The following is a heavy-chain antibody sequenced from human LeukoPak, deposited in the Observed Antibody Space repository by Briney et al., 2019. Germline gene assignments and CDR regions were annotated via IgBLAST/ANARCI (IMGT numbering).Heavy chain of an antibody. CDR2: TSGDGIPT. Sequence: GGALRLSCAASGVTFHNYAIHWVRQAPGKGLEWVSLTSGDGIPTYFADSVKGRFTISRDNSKSSLFLQMNSLRTEDTALYYCARDHVYGGADYWGQGTLVTVSS. CDR3: ARDHVYGGADY. V-gene: IGHV3-43*02. CDR1: GVTFHNYA. J-gene: IGHJ4*02. D-gene: IGHD5/OR15-5a*01.